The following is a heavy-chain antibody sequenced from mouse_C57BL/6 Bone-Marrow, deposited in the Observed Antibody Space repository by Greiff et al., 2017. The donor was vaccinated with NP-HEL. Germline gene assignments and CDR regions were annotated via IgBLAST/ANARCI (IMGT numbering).Heavy chain of an antibody. CDR3: ARCSGYFDF. CDR2: INPRSGNT. Sequence: QVQLQQSGAELVRPGASVKLSCKASGYTFTSYGISWVKQRTGQGLEWIGAINPRSGNTYYTEKFKGKSTLTADKSSSTAYMELRSLTSEDSACYFCARCSGYFDFEGQGTGLTVSA. CDR1: GYTFTSYG. V-gene: IGHV1-81*01. D-gene: IGHD1-1*01. J-gene: IGHJ2*03.